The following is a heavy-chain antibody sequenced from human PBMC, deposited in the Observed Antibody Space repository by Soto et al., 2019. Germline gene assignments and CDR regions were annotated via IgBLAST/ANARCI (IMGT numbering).Heavy chain of an antibody. D-gene: IGHD3-10*01. CDR3: ARVGPWVLYYYYRSPYTLENWFDP. J-gene: IGHJ5*02. CDR1: GYSISRGYY. V-gene: IGHV4-38-2*01. CDR2: IYHGGST. Sequence: SETLSLTCAVSGYSISRGYYWGWLRPHPGKGLEWIGSIYHGGSTYYNPSLNSRVTLSIDMSNNHVSLILNSVTAADTAVYYCARVGPWVLYYYYRSPYTLENWFDPWGQGTLVTVSS.